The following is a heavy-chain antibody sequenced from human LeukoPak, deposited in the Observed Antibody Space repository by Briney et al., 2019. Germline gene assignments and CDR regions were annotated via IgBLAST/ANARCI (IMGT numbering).Heavy chain of an antibody. Sequence: EAGRSLRLSCAASGFTFSSYAMPWVRQAPGKGLEWVAVISYDGSNKYYADSVKGRFTISRDNSKKTVYLQINSLRPEDTAVHYCAKDPSNSGTYTTFEYWGQGTLVTVSS. J-gene: IGHJ4*02. D-gene: IGHD1-26*01. CDR3: AKDPSNSGTYTTFEY. CDR1: GFTFSSYA. CDR2: ISYDGSNK. V-gene: IGHV3-30*18.